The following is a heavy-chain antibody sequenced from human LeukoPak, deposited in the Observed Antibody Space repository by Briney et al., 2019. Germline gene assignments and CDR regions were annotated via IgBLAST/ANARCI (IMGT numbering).Heavy chain of an antibody. Sequence: GGSLRLSCAASGFTFSSYAMSWVRQAPGKVLEWVSAISGSGGSTYYADSVKGRFTISRDNSKNTLYLQMNSLRAEDTAVYYCAKGNLVSGWYYFDYWGQGTLVTVSS. CDR3: AKGNLVSGWYYFDY. D-gene: IGHD6-19*01. J-gene: IGHJ4*02. V-gene: IGHV3-23*01. CDR2: ISGSGGST. CDR1: GFTFSSYA.